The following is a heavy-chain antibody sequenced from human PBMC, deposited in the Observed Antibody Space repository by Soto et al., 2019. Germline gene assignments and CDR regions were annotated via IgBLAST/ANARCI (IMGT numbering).Heavy chain of an antibody. J-gene: IGHJ3*02. D-gene: IGHD6-25*01. Sequence: GGSLRLSCAASGFTFGNYWMTWVRQAPGKGLEWVANVKGDGSAKSYLDSVRGRFTVSRDNAENSLFLQMNILRAEDTALYYCARDVFPGSSGYYLDAFDIRAQRTMDTGSS. CDR3: ARDVFPGSSGYYLDAFDI. CDR1: GFTFGNYW. V-gene: IGHV3-7*05. CDR2: VKGDGSAK.